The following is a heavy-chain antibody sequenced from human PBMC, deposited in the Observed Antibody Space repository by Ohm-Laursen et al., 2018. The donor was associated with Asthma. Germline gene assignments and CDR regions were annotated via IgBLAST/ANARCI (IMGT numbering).Heavy chain of an antibody. CDR3: ARGRSSRNYYYYYGMDV. Sequence: SDTLSLTWAVYGGSFSGYYWSWIRQPPGKGLEWIGEINHSGSTNYNPSLKSRVTISVDTSKNQFSLKLSSVTAADTAVYYCARGRSSRNYYYYYGMDVWGQGTTATVSS. CDR1: GGSFSGYY. D-gene: IGHD6-6*01. CDR2: INHSGST. J-gene: IGHJ6*02. V-gene: IGHV4-34*01.